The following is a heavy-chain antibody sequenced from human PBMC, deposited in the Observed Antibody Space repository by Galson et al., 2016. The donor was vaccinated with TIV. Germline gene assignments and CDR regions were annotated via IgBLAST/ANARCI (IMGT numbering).Heavy chain of an antibody. CDR1: GYSFPSYW. CDR2: IYPGDSDT. J-gene: IGHJ4*02. V-gene: IGHV5-51*03. Sequence: QSGAEVKKPGESLKISCQGSGYSFPSYWIGWVRQMPGKGLEWMGIIYPGDSDTRYSPSSQGQVTLSADKSFSSAYLQGNRLKASDTAMYLCARFYEYLWVNFDYWGQGTLVTVSP. CDR3: ARFYEYLWVNFDY. D-gene: IGHD3-16*01.